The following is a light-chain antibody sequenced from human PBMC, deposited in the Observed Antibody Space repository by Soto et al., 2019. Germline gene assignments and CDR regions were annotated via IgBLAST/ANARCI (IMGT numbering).Light chain of an antibody. V-gene: IGKV3-11*01. CDR1: QSVSTY. Sequence: EIVLTQSPATLSLSPGERATLSCRASQSVSTYLAWYQQKPGQAPRLLIYDASKRATGIPVRFSGSGSGTDLTLTITSLEPEDFGVYYCQQRSNWPPTWTFGQGTKVYIK. CDR2: DAS. CDR3: QQRSNWPPTWT. J-gene: IGKJ1*01.